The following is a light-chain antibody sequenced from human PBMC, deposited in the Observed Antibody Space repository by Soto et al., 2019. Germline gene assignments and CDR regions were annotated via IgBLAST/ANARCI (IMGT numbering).Light chain of an antibody. CDR2: DVS. J-gene: IGLJ1*01. V-gene: IGLV2-8*01. Sequence: QSALTQPPSASGSPGQSVTISCTGTSSALRAYNFVSWYQQHPGKAPKLMIYDVSQRPSWVPDRFSASKSGNTASLTVSGLQAEDEADYYCSSHAGTNNPFVFGTGTKVTVL. CDR1: SSALRAYNF. CDR3: SSHAGTNNPFV.